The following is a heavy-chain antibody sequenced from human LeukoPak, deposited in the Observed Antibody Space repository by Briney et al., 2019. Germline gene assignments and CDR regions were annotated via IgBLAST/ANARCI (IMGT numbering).Heavy chain of an antibody. J-gene: IGHJ6*02. D-gene: IGHD2-15*01. V-gene: IGHV1-46*01. CDR3: ARDRIVVVDYYYYYGMDV. CDR1: GYTFTSYY. CDR2: INPSGGST. Sequence: GASVKVSCKASGYTFTSYYMHWVRQAPGQGLEWMGIINPSGGSTSYAQKFQGRVTMTRDTSTRTVYMELSSLRSEDTAVYYCARDRIVVVDYYYYYGMDVWGQGTTVTVSS.